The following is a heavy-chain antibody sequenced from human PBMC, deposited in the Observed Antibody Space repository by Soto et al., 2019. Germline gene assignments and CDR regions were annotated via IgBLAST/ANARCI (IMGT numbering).Heavy chain of an antibody. Sequence: PGGSLRLSCAASGFTFSSYGMHWVRQAPGKGLEWVAVIWYDGSNKYYADSVKGRFTISSHNSKNTLYLQMNSLRAEDTAVYYCARDPPWTVVPLAMDVWGQGTTVTVSS. D-gene: IGHD2-2*01. CDR1: GFTFSSYG. CDR3: ARDPPWTVVPLAMDV. CDR2: IWYDGSNK. J-gene: IGHJ6*02. V-gene: IGHV3-33*01.